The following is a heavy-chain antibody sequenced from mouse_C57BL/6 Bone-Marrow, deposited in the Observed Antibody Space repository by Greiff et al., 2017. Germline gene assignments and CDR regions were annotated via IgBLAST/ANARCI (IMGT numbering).Heavy chain of an antibody. CDR1: GYTFTDYN. J-gene: IGHJ2*01. V-gene: IGHV1-22*01. CDR3: ARGPSTVVPFDY. Sequence: EVKLVESGPELVKPGASVKMSCKASGYTFTDYNMHWVKQSHGKSLEWIGYINPNNGGTSYNQKFKGKATLTVNKSSSTAYMELRSLTSEDSAVYYCARGPSTVVPFDYWGQGTTLTVSS. D-gene: IGHD1-1*01. CDR2: INPNNGGT.